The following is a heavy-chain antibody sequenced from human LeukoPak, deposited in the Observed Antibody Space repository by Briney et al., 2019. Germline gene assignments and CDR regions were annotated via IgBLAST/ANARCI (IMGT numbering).Heavy chain of an antibody. CDR1: GGSFSGCY. CDR2: INHSGST. D-gene: IGHD2-21*02. J-gene: IGHJ4*02. CDR3: ARGARTWGVVTAYFDY. V-gene: IGHV4-34*01. Sequence: SETLCLTCAVYGGSFSGCYWSWIRQPPGKGLEWIGEINHSGSTNYNPSLKSRVTISVDTSKNQFSLKLSSVTAADTAVYYCARGARTWGVVTAYFDYWGQGTLVTVSS.